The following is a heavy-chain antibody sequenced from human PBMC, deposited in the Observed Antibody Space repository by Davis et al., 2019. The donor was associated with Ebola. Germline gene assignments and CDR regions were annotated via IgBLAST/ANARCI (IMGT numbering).Heavy chain of an antibody. D-gene: IGHD4-17*01. CDR3: AKPFGDYVGYFDY. J-gene: IGHJ4*02. V-gene: IGHV3-30*02. Sequence: GGSLRLSCEASGFTFSSISMSWVRQAPGKGLEWVTFIQFDGFNKYYADSVKGRFTISRDNSKNTVYLQMDSLRPEDTAVFYCAKPFGDYVGYFDYLGQGTLVTVAS. CDR1: GFTFSSIS. CDR2: IQFDGFNK.